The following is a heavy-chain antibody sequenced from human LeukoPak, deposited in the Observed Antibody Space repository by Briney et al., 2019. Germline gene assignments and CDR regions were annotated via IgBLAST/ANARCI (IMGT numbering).Heavy chain of an antibody. V-gene: IGHV3-66*01. CDR3: ARVDYGDYGFDY. CDR1: GFTFSSNY. Sequence: GGSLRLSCAASGFTFSSNYMSWVRQAPGKGLEWVSVIYSGGRTYYSDSVKGRFTISRDNSKNTLYLQMNSLRAEDTAVYYCARVDYGDYGFDYWGQGTLVTVSS. CDR2: IYSGGRT. D-gene: IGHD4-17*01. J-gene: IGHJ4*01.